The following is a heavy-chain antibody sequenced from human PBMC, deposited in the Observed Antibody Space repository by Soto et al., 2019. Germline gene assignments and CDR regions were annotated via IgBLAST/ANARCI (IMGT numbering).Heavy chain of an antibody. Sequence: GASVKVSCKASGGTFSSYAISWVRPAPGQGLEWMGGIIPIFGTANYAQKFQGRVTITADESTSTAYMELSSLRSEDTAVYYCARGLGYSYGTKFDYWGQGTLVTVSS. CDR3: ARGLGYSYGTKFDY. CDR2: IIPIFGTA. J-gene: IGHJ4*02. D-gene: IGHD5-18*01. V-gene: IGHV1-69*13. CDR1: GGTFSSYA.